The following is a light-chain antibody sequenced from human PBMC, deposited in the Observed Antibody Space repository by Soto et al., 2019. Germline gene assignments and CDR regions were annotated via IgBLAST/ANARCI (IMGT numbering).Light chain of an antibody. Sequence: EIVLTQSPGTLPLSPGERATLSCRSSQSVSSSYLAWYQHKPGQAPRLLIYDVSSRATGIPDRFSGSGSGTDFTLTISRLEPEDFAVYYCQQYGSSPTFGQGTKVEIK. CDR1: QSVSSSY. V-gene: IGKV3-20*01. J-gene: IGKJ1*01. CDR2: DVS. CDR3: QQYGSSPT.